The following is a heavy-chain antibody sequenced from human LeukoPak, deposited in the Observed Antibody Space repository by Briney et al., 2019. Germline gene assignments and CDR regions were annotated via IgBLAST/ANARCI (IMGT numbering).Heavy chain of an antibody. J-gene: IGHJ3*02. CDR3: AKAQQLTHDAFDI. CDR1: GFTFSSYA. CDR2: ISGSGGST. D-gene: IGHD6-13*01. Sequence: QAGGSLRLSCAASGFTFSSYAMSWVRQAPGKGLEWVSAISGSGGSTYYADSVKGRFTISRDNSKNTLYLQMNSLRAEDTAEYYCAKAQQLTHDAFDIWGQGTMVTVSS. V-gene: IGHV3-23*01.